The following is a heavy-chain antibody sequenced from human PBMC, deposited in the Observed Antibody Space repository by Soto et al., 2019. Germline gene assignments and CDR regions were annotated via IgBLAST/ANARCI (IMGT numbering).Heavy chain of an antibody. Sequence: QVQLVQSGAEVKQPRSSVKVSCTISGGTFDSFTISWVRQAPGQGFEWMGGIIPVSGVPSYSRHFQGRITITADASTRTAYMDLSGLKFEDTAVYFCARDSRTATLDFWGQGTLVSVS. V-gene: IGHV1-69*01. D-gene: IGHD2-2*01. CDR1: GGTFDSFT. CDR2: IIPVSGVP. J-gene: IGHJ4*02. CDR3: ARDSRTATLDF.